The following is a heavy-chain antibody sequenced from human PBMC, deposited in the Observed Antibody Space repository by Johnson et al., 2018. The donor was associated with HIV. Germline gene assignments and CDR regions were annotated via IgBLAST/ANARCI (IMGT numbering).Heavy chain of an antibody. V-gene: IGHV3-73*01. CDR1: GFTFSGSA. J-gene: IGHJ3*02. Sequence: VQLVESGGGLVQPGGSLKLSCAASGFTFSGSAMHWVRQASGKGLEWVGRIRSKVNSYATAYAASVKGRFTISRDDSKNTAYLQMNSLKTEDTAVYYCTTFGYSSGWYANAFDIWGQGTMVTVSS. CDR2: IRSKVNSYAT. CDR3: TTFGYSSGWYANAFDI. D-gene: IGHD6-19*01.